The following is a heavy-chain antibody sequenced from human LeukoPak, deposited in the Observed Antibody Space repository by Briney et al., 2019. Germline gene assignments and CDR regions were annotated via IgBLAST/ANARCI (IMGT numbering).Heavy chain of an antibody. CDR3: AKDVTKGSSWYYGMDV. D-gene: IGHD6-13*01. CDR2: ISSSSSYI. J-gene: IGHJ6*02. V-gene: IGHV3-21*04. Sequence: GGSLRLSCAASGFTFSSYSMNWVRQAPGKGLEWVSSISSSSSYIYYADSVKGRFTISRDNAKNSLYLQMNSLRAEDTALYYCAKDVTKGSSWYYGMDVWGQGTTVTVFS. CDR1: GFTFSSYS.